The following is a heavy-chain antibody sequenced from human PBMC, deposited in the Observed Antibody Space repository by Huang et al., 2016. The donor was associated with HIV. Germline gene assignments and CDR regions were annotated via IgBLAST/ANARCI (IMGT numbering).Heavy chain of an antibody. V-gene: IGHV3-74*01. CDR2: INSDGSST. CDR1: GFTFSSYW. CDR3: ARDTDVRDGLDY. J-gene: IGHJ4*02. Sequence: EVQLVESGGGLVQPGGSLRLSCAASGFTFSSYWMHWVRQAPGKGLVWVSRINSDGSSTNYADSVKGRFTISRDNVKNTLYLQMNSLRAEDTAVYYCARDTDVRDGLDYWGQGTLVTVSS. D-gene: IGHD4-17*01.